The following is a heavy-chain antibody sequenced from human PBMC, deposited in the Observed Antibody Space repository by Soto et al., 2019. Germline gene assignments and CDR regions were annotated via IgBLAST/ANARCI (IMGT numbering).Heavy chain of an antibody. V-gene: IGHV1-3*01. Sequence: QVQLVQSGAEVKKPGASVKVSCKASGYTFTSYAMHWVRQAPGQRLEWMGWINAGNGNTKYSQKFQGRVTITRDTSASTAYMELSSLRSEDTAVYYCARDRIAAVKGYYYYYYGMDVWGQGTTVTVSS. CDR3: ARDRIAAVKGYYYYYYGMDV. J-gene: IGHJ6*02. D-gene: IGHD6-6*01. CDR2: INAGNGNT. CDR1: GYTFTSYA.